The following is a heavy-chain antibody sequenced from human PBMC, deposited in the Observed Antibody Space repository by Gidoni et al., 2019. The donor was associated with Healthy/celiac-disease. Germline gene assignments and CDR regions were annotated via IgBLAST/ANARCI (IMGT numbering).Heavy chain of an antibody. J-gene: IGHJ3*02. CDR1: GGSISSSSYY. D-gene: IGHD2-2*02. CDR3: ARHLYCSSTSCYKNAFDI. Sequence: QLQLQESGPGLVKPSETLSLTCTVSGGSISSSSYYWGWIRQPPGKGLEWIGSIYYSGSTYYNPSLKSRVTISVDTSKNQFSLKLSSVTAADTAVYYCARHLYCSSTSCYKNAFDIWGQGTMVTVSS. V-gene: IGHV4-39*01. CDR2: IYYSGST.